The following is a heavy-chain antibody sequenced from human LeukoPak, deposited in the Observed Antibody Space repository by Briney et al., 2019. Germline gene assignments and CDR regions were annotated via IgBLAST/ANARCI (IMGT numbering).Heavy chain of an antibody. D-gene: IGHD1-1*01. J-gene: IGHJ4*02. CDR3: VREGMERRTNFDY. Sequence: GGSLRLSCSASGFTFTSHVMHWVRQAPGKGLQYYAGSVKGRFTISRDSSKNTVYLQMNSLTAEDTAVYYCVREGMERRTNFDYWGQGTLVSVSS. V-gene: IGHV3-64D*06. CDR1: GFTFTSHV.